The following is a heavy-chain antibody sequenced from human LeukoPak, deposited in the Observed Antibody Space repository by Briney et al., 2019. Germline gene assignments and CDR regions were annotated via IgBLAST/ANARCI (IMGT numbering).Heavy chain of an antibody. Sequence: GGSLRLSCAASGFTFSSFAMKWFRQAPGKGLEWVSAITDSGGSTYYADSVKGRYTISRDTSKNTLYLQMNSLRAEDTAIYYCAKADYSDYAFDYWGQGTLVTVSS. J-gene: IGHJ4*02. D-gene: IGHD4-11*01. CDR1: GFTFSSFA. CDR2: ITDSGGST. CDR3: AKADYSDYAFDY. V-gene: IGHV3-23*01.